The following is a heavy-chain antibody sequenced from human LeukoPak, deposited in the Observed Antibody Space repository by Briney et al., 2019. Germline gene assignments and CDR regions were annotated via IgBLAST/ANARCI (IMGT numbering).Heavy chain of an antibody. J-gene: IGHJ3*02. V-gene: IGHV3-23*01. CDR3: AKGGVTTYDAFDI. D-gene: IGHD1-14*01. CDR2: ISASGDVT. Sequence: PGGSLRLSCAASEFTFSKFPMGWVRQAPGRGLEWVSAISASGDVTFHADSVKGRFTISRDNSKNTLYLQMNSLRAEDTAVYYCAKGGVTTYDAFDIWGQGTMVTVSS. CDR1: EFTFSKFP.